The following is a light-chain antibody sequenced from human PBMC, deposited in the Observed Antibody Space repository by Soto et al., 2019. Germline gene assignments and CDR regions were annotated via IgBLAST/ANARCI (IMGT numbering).Light chain of an antibody. CDR2: RAS. V-gene: IGKV1-5*03. Sequence: DVQMTQSPSTLYASVGDRVTITCRASQNINSDLAWYQQKPGKAPQLLIYRASSLESGVPSRFIGSGSGTEFTLTITSLQPDDFATYYCQQHNNYWTFGHGTRVDIK. CDR1: QNINSD. J-gene: IGKJ1*01. CDR3: QQHNNYWT.